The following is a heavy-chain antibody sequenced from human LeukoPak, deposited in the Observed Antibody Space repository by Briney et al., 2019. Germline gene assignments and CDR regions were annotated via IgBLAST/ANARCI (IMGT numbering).Heavy chain of an antibody. CDR2: ISTGSGYI. CDR1: GFTFSTYS. CDR3: AREDDAVDY. J-gene: IGHJ4*02. Sequence: GGSLRLSCAASGFTFSTYSMNWVRQAPGEGLEWVSSISTGSGYIYYADSVKGRFTISRDNAKNSLYLQMNSLRAEDTAVYYCAREDDAVDYWGQGTLVTVSS. D-gene: IGHD3-16*01. V-gene: IGHV3-21*01.